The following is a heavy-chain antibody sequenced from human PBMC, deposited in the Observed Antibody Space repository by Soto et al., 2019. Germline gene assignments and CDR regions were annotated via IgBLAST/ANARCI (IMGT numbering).Heavy chain of an antibody. Sequence: EVQLLESGGGLVQPGGSLRLSCAASGFTFSSYAMNWVRQAPGKGLEWVSAISGSASSTYYAASVKGRFTISRDNSKSTLYLQMNSLRAEDAALYYCAKRSGSMTQDAFDIWGQGTMVTVSS. J-gene: IGHJ3*02. V-gene: IGHV3-23*01. CDR3: AKRSGSMTQDAFDI. CDR1: GFTFSSYA. D-gene: IGHD2-15*01. CDR2: ISGSASST.